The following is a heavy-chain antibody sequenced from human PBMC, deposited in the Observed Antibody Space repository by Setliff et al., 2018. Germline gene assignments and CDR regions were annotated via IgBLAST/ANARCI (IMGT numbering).Heavy chain of an antibody. J-gene: IGHJ4*02. CDR1: GFTFSDYT. D-gene: IGHD6-19*01. CDR2: VYRGGSTT. V-gene: IGHV3-23*03. CDR3: ATSDWYAAFDH. Sequence: HPGGSLRLSCSASGFTFSDYTMTWVRQAPGKGLEWVSVVYRGGSTTFYADSVKGRFTISRDNARNSVYLQMNSLRAEDAAVYYCATSDWYAAFDHWGQGTLVTVSS.